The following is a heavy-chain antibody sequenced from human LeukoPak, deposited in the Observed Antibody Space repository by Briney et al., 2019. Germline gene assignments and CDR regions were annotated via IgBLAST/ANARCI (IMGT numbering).Heavy chain of an antibody. D-gene: IGHD2-15*01. V-gene: IGHV3-15*01. CDR2: IKSKTDSGTT. J-gene: IGHJ4*02. Sequence: GGSLRLSCAASGFTFSNAWMSWVRQAPGKGLEWVGRIKSKTDSGTTDYAAPVKGRFTISRDDSKNTLYLQMNSLKTEDTAVYYCTTEALVVTMMQWYCSGGSCYSYLDYWGQGTLVTVSS. CDR3: TTEALVVTMMQWYCSGGSCYSYLDY. CDR1: GFTFSNAW.